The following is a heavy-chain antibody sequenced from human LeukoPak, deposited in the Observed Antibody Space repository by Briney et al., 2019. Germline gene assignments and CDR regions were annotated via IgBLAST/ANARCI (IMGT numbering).Heavy chain of an antibody. CDR1: TSSSYY. CDR3: ARDVAVVVPAAIGY. D-gene: IGHD2-2*02. Sequence: TSSSYYWSWLRQSPGKGLEWVSSISSSSSYIYYADSVKGRFTISRDNAKNSLYLQMNSLRAEDTAVYYCARDVAVVVPAAIGYWGQGTLVTVSS. V-gene: IGHV3-21*01. J-gene: IGHJ4*02. CDR2: ISSSSSYI.